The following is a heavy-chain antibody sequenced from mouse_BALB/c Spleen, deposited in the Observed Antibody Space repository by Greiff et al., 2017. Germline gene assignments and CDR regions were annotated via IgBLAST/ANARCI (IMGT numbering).Heavy chain of an antibody. D-gene: IGHD2-10*02. CDR1: GFSLTSYG. Sequence: QVQLKESGPGPVAPSQSLSITCTVSGFSLTSYGVHWVRQPPGKGLEWLGVIWAGGSTNYNSALMSRLSISKDNSKSQVFLKMNSLQTDDTAMYYCARDKGSMVISYAMDYWGQGTSVTVSS. V-gene: IGHV2-9*02. J-gene: IGHJ4*01. CDR2: IWAGGST. CDR3: ARDKGSMVISYAMDY.